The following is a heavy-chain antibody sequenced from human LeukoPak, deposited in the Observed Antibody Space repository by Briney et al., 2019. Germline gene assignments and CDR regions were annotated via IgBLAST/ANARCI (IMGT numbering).Heavy chain of an antibody. V-gene: IGHV4-31*03. CDR2: IYYSGST. Sequence: PSETLSLTCTVSGGSISSGGYYWSWIRQHPGKGLEWIGYIYYSGSTYYNPSLKSRLTISVDTSKNQFSLKLSSVTAADTAVYYCARTTVVAKYFDYWGQGTLVTVSS. D-gene: IGHD4-23*01. J-gene: IGHJ4*02. CDR3: ARTTVVAKYFDY. CDR1: GGSISSGGYY.